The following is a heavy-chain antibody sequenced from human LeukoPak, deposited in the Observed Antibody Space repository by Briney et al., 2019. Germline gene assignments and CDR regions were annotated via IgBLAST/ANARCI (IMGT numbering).Heavy chain of an antibody. CDR2: IKRKSDGGTT. Sequence: GGSLRLSCAASGFTLSNAWMSWVRQAPGKGLEWVGRIKRKSDGGTTDYAAPVKGRFTISRDDSKNTLYLQMNRLETEDTAVYYCAKAPRKFPDAFDIWGQGTMVTVSS. CDR3: AKAPRKFPDAFDI. V-gene: IGHV3-15*01. CDR1: GFTLSNAW. J-gene: IGHJ3*02.